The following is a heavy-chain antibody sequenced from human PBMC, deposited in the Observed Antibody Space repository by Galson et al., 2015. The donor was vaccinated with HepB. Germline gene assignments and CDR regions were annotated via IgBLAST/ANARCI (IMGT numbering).Heavy chain of an antibody. J-gene: IGHJ6*02. V-gene: IGHV3-48*01. D-gene: IGHD4-17*01. CDR3: AGPYGDYPLEYYYYYGMDV. CDR1: GFTFSSYS. Sequence: LRLSCAASGFTFSSYSMNWVRQAPGKGLEWVSYISSSSSTIYYADSVKGRFTISRDNAKNSLYLQMNSLRAEDTAVYYCAGPYGDYPLEYYYYYGMDVWGQGTTVTVSS. CDR2: ISSSSSTI.